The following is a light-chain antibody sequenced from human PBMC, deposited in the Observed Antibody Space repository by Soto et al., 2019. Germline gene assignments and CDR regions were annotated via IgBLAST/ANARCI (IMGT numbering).Light chain of an antibody. J-gene: IGLJ3*02. CDR3: CSYAGTYTWV. CDR1: SSDVGGYNY. Sequence: QSALTQPHSVSGSPGQSVTISCTGTSSDVGGYNYVSWYQQHPGKAPKLMIYDVTKRPSGVPDRFSGSKSGNRAYLTIAGLQAEDEADYYCCSYAGTYTWVFGGGTKVTVL. CDR2: DVT. V-gene: IGLV2-11*01.